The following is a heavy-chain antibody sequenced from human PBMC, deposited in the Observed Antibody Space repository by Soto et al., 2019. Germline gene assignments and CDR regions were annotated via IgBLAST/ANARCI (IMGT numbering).Heavy chain of an antibody. CDR3: ASTKYDSSAYYYWYLGL. CDR2: INPNSGGT. CDR1: GYTFTGYH. V-gene: IGHV1-2*02. D-gene: IGHD3-22*01. J-gene: IGHJ2*01. Sequence: QVQLVQSGAEVKKPGASVKVSCKASGYTFTGYHMHWVRQAPGQGLEWMGWINPNSGGTNYAQKFQGRVTITADTSANTVYLELRSLRSEDTAVYYCASTKYDSSAYYYWYLGLWGRGTLVTVSS.